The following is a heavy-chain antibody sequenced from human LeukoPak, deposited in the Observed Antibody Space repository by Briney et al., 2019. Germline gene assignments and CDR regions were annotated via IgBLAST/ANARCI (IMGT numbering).Heavy chain of an antibody. V-gene: IGHV1-69*13. J-gene: IGHJ5*02. D-gene: IGHD6-13*01. Sequence: GASVKVSCKAFGGTFSSYAISWVRQAPGQGLEWMGGIIPIFGTANYAQKFQGRVTITADESTSTAYMELSSLRSEDTAVYYCARDRGQYSSTTPYNWFDPWGQGTLVTVSS. CDR2: IIPIFGTA. CDR1: GGTFSSYA. CDR3: ARDRGQYSSTTPYNWFDP.